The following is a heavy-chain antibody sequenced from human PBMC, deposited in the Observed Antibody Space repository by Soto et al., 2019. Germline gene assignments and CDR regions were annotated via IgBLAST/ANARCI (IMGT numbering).Heavy chain of an antibody. V-gene: IGHV3-33*05. J-gene: IGHJ4*02. Sequence: PGGSLRLSCAASGFTFSNYAIHWVRQAPGKGLEWLAVIASDGKDKRYADSVKGRFTISRDNSKNTVYLQMNSLRAGDTVVYYCARAHYDILTGYAYFDYWGRGTLVTVSS. CDR3: ARAHYDILTGYAYFDY. CDR1: GFTFSNYA. CDR2: IASDGKDK. D-gene: IGHD3-9*01.